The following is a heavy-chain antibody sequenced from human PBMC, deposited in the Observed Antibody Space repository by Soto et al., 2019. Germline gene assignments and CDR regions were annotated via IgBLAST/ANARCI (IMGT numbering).Heavy chain of an antibody. J-gene: IGHJ4*02. CDR1: GFTFSNYA. Sequence: GGSLRLSCAASGFTFSNYAMSWVRQAPGKGLEWVSAISDRGVGTYYADSVKGRFTISRDNSKNTLYLQMNSLRAEDTAVYYCAKNPGYYYDSTGYHFDYWGQGTLVTVSS. CDR2: ISDRGVGT. CDR3: AKNPGYYYDSTGYHFDY. D-gene: IGHD3-22*01. V-gene: IGHV3-23*01.